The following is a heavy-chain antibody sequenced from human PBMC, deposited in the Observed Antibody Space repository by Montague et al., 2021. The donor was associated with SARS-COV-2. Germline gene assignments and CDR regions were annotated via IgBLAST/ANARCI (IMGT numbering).Heavy chain of an antibody. CDR1: GGSFSGYY. D-gene: IGHD1-7*01. J-gene: IGHJ6*02. Sequence: SETLSLTCAVYGGSFSGYYWSWIRQPPGKGLERIGEINHSGSTKYNPSXXSRVTISVDTSKNQFSLKLSSVTAADTAVYYCAGGELELHIRDYYYYGMDVWGQGTTVTVSS. V-gene: IGHV4-34*01. CDR2: INHSGST. CDR3: AGGELELHIRDYYYYGMDV.